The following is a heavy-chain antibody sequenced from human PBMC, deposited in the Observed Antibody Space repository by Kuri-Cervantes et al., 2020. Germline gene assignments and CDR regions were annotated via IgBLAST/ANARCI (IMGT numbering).Heavy chain of an antibody. CDR1: GGSVSSGSYY. D-gene: IGHD3-10*01. CDR3: ARGLLVRRRQGMNAFDI. V-gene: IGHV4-61*01. Sequence: SETLSLTCTVSGGSVSSGSYYWSWIRQPPGKGLEWIGYIYYSGSTNYNPSLKSRVTISVDTSKNQFSLKLSSVTAADTAVYYCARGLLVRRRQGMNAFDIWGQGTMVTVSS. CDR2: IYYSGST. J-gene: IGHJ3*02.